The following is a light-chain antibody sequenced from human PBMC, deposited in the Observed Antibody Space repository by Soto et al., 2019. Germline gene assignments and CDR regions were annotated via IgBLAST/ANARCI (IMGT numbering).Light chain of an antibody. V-gene: IGKV3-11*01. J-gene: IGKJ1*01. CDR3: QQRSNWPWT. CDR1: QSVTTF. Sequence: EIVLTQSPATLSLSPGERATLSCRASQSVTTFLAWYQQKPGQAPRLLISDASDRATGILARFSGSGSGTDFTLTISSLESEDFAVYYCQQRSNWPWTFGQGTKVEI. CDR2: DAS.